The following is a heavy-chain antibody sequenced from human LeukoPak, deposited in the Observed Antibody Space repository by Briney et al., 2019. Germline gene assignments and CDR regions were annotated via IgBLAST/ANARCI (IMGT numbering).Heavy chain of an antibody. D-gene: IGHD3-3*01. Sequence: GGSLRLSCAASGFTFSSYSMNWVRQAPGKGLEWVSYISSSSSTIYYADSVKGRFTISRDNAKNSLYLQMNSLRAEDTAVYYCAMSPEYYDFWSGYPQMDVWGKGTTVTVSS. CDR3: AMSPEYYDFWSGYPQMDV. CDR1: GFTFSSYS. CDR2: ISSSSSTI. V-gene: IGHV3-48*01. J-gene: IGHJ6*04.